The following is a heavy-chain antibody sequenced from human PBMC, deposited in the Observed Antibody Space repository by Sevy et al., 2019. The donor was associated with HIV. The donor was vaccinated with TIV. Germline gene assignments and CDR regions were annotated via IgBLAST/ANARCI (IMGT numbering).Heavy chain of an antibody. D-gene: IGHD2-15*01. CDR3: TTGGRHWDYFDY. V-gene: IGHV3-15*07. CDR1: GFTFNAAW. J-gene: IGHJ4*02. CDR2: IKRKTDGGTA. Sequence: GGSLRLSCAASGFTFNAAWMTWARQAPGKGLEWVGRIKRKTDGGTADYAASVNGRFTISRDDSKNTVFLQMNSLKTEDTAVYHCTTGGRHWDYFDYWGQGTRVTVSS.